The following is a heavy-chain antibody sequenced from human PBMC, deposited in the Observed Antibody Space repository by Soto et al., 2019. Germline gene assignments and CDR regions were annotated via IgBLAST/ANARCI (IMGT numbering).Heavy chain of an antibody. Sequence: QVQLVESGGGVVQPGRSLRLSCAASGFTFSSYGMDWVCQAPGKGLEWVAVISYDGSNKYYADSVKGRFSISRDNSKITLYLQMTSLRAQDTAVYYCAKDSGSSGFRSAFDIWGQGTIVTVSS. D-gene: IGHD3-10*01. J-gene: IGHJ3*02. CDR2: ISYDGSNK. V-gene: IGHV3-30*18. CDR3: AKDSGSSGFRSAFDI. CDR1: GFTFSSYG.